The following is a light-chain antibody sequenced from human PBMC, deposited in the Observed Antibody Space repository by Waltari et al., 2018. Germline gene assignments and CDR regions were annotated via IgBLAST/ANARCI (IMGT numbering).Light chain of an antibody. CDR1: SSNIGARYD. V-gene: IGLV1-40*01. CDR2: GNP. J-gene: IGLJ2*01. Sequence: QSVLTQPPSVSGAPGQSVTISCTGSSSNIGARYDVHWYQQVPGAAPKLLIYGNPNRPSGVPDRFSGSKSGTSASLAITGLQAEDEADYYCQSYDSSLSVLFGGGTKLTVL. CDR3: QSYDSSLSVL.